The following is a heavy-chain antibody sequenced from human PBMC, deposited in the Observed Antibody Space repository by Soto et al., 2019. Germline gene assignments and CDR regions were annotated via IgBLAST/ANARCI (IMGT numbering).Heavy chain of an antibody. CDR2: IYYNGNT. CDR3: TRANWYSEY. Sequence: QVQLQESGPGLVKPSETLSLTCTVSGGSIRNQYWCWIRQPPGKGLEWIWYIYYNGNTHYNPSLKSRVTMSVDTSRTQISLKLSSVTAAYTAVYYCTRANWYSEYWGQGTLFTVSS. J-gene: IGHJ4*02. CDR1: GGSIRNQY. V-gene: IGHV4-59*11. D-gene: IGHD7-27*01.